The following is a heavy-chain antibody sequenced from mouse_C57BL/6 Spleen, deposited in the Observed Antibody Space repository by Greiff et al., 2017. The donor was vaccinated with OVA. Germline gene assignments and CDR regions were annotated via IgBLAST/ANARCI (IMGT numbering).Heavy chain of an antibody. Sequence: QVQLQQPGAELVKPGASVKLSCKASGYTFTSYWMHWVKQRPGRGLEWIGRIDPNSGGTKYNAKFKSKATLTVDKPSSTAYMQLSSLTSEDSAVNYSARSAYGSSFGYFDVWGTGTTVTVSS. V-gene: IGHV1-72*01. CDR1: GYTFTSYW. J-gene: IGHJ1*03. D-gene: IGHD1-1*01. CDR2: IDPNSGGT. CDR3: ARSAYGSSFGYFDV.